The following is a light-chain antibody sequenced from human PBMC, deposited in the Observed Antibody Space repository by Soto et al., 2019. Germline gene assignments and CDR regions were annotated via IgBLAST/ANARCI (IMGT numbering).Light chain of an antibody. J-gene: IGKJ4*01. CDR2: GTY. V-gene: IGKV3-20*01. CDR1: QSVSSN. Sequence: EIVMTQSPATLSVSPGERATLSCRASQSVSSNLAWYQQKPGQAPRLLISGTYTRATGIPGRFSGSGSGTDFTLTISRLEPEDFAVYYCQQYVSSPLTFGGGTKVDIK. CDR3: QQYVSSPLT.